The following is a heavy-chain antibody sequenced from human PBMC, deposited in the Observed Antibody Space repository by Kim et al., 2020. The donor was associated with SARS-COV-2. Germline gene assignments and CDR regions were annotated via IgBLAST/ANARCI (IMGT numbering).Heavy chain of an antibody. J-gene: IGHJ6*01. D-gene: IGHD3-10*01. CDR1: GFTFDDYA. CDR3: ARNYYRSGSYPHGMDV. CDR2: ISWNSGSI. Sequence: GGSLRLSCAASGFTFDDYAMHWVRQAPGKGLEWVSGISWNSGSIGYADSVKGRFTISRDNAKNSLYLQMNSLRAEDTALYYCARNYYRSGSYPHGMDVWG. V-gene: IGHV3-9*01.